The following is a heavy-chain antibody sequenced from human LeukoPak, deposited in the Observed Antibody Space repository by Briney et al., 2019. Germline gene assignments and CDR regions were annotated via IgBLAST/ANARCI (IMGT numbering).Heavy chain of an antibody. CDR1: GFTFSSYW. CDR3: AREVRIAVAGSTAYYGMDV. Sequence: GGSLRLSCAASGFTFSSYWMSWVRQAPGKGLEWVANIKQDGSEKYYVDSVKGRFTISRDNAKNSLYLQMNSLRAEDTAVYYCAREVRIAVAGSTAYYGMDVWGQGTTVTVSS. J-gene: IGHJ6*02. V-gene: IGHV3-7*01. CDR2: IKQDGSEK. D-gene: IGHD6-19*01.